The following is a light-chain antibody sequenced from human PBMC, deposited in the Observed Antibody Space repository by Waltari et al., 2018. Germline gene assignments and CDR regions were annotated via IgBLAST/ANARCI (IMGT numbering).Light chain of an antibody. J-gene: IGKJ4*02. CDR2: AAF. V-gene: IGKV1-39*01. CDR1: QNIASY. Sequence: DIQMTQSPSSLSASVGDRVTITCRASQNIASYLNWFQQKPGKAPKLLISAAFSLQPGVPSRFRGSASGSDFTLSVGGLQPEDFEIYYCQRSYMVPPLTFGGGTRVEIK. CDR3: QRSYMVPPLT.